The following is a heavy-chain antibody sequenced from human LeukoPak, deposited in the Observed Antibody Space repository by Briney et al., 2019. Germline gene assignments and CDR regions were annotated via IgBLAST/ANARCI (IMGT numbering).Heavy chain of an antibody. V-gene: IGHV1-18*01. CDR2: ISAYNGNT. CDR1: GYTFTSYG. J-gene: IGHJ5*02. D-gene: IGHD2-2*01. Sequence: ASVKVSCKASGYTFTSYGISWVRQAPGQGLEWMGWISAYNGNTNYAQKLQGRVTMTTDTSTSTAYMELRSLRSDDTAVYYCARDGRKNKYCSSTSCPFDPWGQGTLVTVSS. CDR3: ARDGRKNKYCSSTSCPFDP.